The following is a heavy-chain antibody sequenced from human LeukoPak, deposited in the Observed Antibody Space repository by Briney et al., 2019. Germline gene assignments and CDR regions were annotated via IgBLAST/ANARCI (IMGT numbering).Heavy chain of an antibody. J-gene: IGHJ4*02. CDR2: LIGSGGST. V-gene: IGHV3-23*01. D-gene: IGHD6-19*01. CDR3: VRGYSSGWYAEGRFDY. CDR1: GFTFSNYA. Sequence: GGSLRLSCAASGFTFSNYAMSWVRQAPGKGLEWVSGLIGSGGSTYYADSVKGRFTISRDSSKNTLYLQMNSLRAEDTAVYYCVRGYSSGWYAEGRFDYWGQGTLVTVSS.